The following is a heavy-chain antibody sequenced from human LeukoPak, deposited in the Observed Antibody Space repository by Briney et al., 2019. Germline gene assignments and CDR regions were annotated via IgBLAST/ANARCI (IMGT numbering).Heavy chain of an antibody. V-gene: IGHV3-23*01. CDR2: IGTSGANT. CDR1: GFTVSSYY. J-gene: IGHJ4*02. D-gene: IGHD2-21*01. CDR3: AKKSGDHFHFDF. Sequence: GGSLRLSCAASGFTVSSYYMNWVRQTPGKGLEWVATIGTSGANTYHADSVKGRFTISRDNSKSTLYLQMNSLRAEDTAVYHCAKKSGDHFHFDFWGQGTLVTVSS.